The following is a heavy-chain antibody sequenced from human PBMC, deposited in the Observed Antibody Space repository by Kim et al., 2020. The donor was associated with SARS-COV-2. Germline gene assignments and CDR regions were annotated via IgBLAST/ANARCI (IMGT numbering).Heavy chain of an antibody. CDR2: ISYDGSNK. J-gene: IGHJ6*02. CDR1: GFTFSSYA. Sequence: GGSLRLSCAASGFTFSSYAMHWVRQAPGKGLEWVAVISYDGSNKYYVDSVKGRFTISRDNSKNTLYLQMNSLRAEDTAVYYCARVFDSSSWTPYENYYYYGMDVWGQGTTVTVSS. CDR3: ARVFDSSSWTPYENYYYYGMDV. V-gene: IGHV3-30*04. D-gene: IGHD6-13*01.